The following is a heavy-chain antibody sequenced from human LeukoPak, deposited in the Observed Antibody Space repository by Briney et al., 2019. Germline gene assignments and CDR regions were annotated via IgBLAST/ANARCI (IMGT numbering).Heavy chain of an antibody. V-gene: IGHV1-18*01. CDR2: ISGYNGHT. CDR1: GGTFSSYA. J-gene: IGHJ4*02. D-gene: IGHD6-19*01. CDR3: ARGPGIAVAGVFDY. Sequence: ASVKVSCKASGGTFSSYAISWVRQAPGQGLEWMGWISGYNGHTNYVQKMQGRVTMTTDTSTNTAYMELRSLRSDDTAVYYCARGPGIAVAGVFDYWGQGSLVTVSS.